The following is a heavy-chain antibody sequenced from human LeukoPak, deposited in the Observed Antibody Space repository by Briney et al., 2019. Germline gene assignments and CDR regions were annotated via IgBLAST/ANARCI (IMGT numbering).Heavy chain of an antibody. CDR2: IYYSGST. CDR3: ARSPVAVAGTRHFDL. CDR1: GGSISSYY. V-gene: IGHV4-59*01. D-gene: IGHD6-19*01. J-gene: IGHJ2*01. Sequence: PSETLSLTXTVSGGSISSYYWSWIRQPPGKGLEWIGYIYYSGSTNYNPSLKSRVTISVDTSKNQFSLKLSSVTAADTAVYYCARSPVAVAGTRHFDLWGRGTLVTVSS.